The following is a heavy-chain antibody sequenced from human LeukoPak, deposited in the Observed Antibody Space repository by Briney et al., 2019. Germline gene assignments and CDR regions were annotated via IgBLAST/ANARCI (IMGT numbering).Heavy chain of an antibody. D-gene: IGHD5-24*01. CDR1: GYTFTSYD. Sequence: ASVKVSCKASGYTFTSYDINGVRQAPGQGLEWMGWMNPNSGNTVYAQKFQGRVTMTRNTSISTAYMELSSLRSEDTAVYYCARAKVDNFKRWLQLKGEYYFDYWGQGTLVTVSS. V-gene: IGHV1-8*01. J-gene: IGHJ4*02. CDR3: ARAKVDNFKRWLQLKGEYYFDY. CDR2: MNPNSGNT.